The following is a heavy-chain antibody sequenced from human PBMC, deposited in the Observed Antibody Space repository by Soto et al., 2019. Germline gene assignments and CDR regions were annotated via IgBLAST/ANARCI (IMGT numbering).Heavy chain of an antibody. Sequence: GVTLRLSCVASGFTFSSHRMSWVRQATRKGLEWAANIKQEGGGKYYVDSVKGRFTISRDNAKNSLYLQINSLRAEDTAVYYCARDLVYDLWSGPLGGYDAFDIWGQETMVTVSS. CDR3: ARDLVYDLWSGPLGGYDAFDI. D-gene: IGHD3-3*01. CDR2: IKQEGGGK. J-gene: IGHJ3*02. V-gene: IGHV3-7*01. CDR1: GFTFSSHR.